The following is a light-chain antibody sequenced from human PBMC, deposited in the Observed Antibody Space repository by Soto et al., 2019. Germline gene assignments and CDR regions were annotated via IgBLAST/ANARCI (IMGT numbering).Light chain of an antibody. J-gene: IGKJ1*01. CDR1: QSVSSN. V-gene: IGKV3-15*01. Sequence: EIVMTQSPATLSVSPGEGATLSCRASQSVSSNLAWYQQKPGHAPRLLIYGASTQGTGVPARFSGSGSGKEFTLIIGSLQSDDFAVYPCQQYGHCWTFGQGTRVEVK. CDR3: QQYGHCWT. CDR2: GAS.